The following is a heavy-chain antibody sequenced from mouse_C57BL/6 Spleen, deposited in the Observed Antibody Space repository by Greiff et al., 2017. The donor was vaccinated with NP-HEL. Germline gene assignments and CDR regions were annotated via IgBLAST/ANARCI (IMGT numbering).Heavy chain of an antibody. CDR3: ARSGYGSSY. Sequence: QVQLQQPGAELVRPGSSVKLSCKASGYTFTSYWMHWVKQRPIQGLEWIGNIDPSDSETHYNQKFKDKATLTVDKSSGTAYMQLSSLTSEDSAVYYCARSGYGSSYWGQGTTLTVSS. D-gene: IGHD1-1*01. CDR2: IDPSDSET. V-gene: IGHV1-52*01. CDR1: GYTFTSYW. J-gene: IGHJ2*01.